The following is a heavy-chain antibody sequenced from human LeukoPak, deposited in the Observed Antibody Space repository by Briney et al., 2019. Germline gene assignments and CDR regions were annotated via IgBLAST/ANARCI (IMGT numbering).Heavy chain of an antibody. CDR2: VNPNSGGT. J-gene: IGHJ4*02. V-gene: IGHV1-2*02. D-gene: IGHD4-11*01. Sequence: ASVKVSCKASGYTFINYGINWVRQAPGQGLEWMGWVNPNSGGTNYAQKFQGRVTMTRDTSITTAYMDLSSLRSDDTAVYYCARDNYGIGDYWGQGTLVTVSS. CDR3: ARDNYGIGDY. CDR1: GYTFINYG.